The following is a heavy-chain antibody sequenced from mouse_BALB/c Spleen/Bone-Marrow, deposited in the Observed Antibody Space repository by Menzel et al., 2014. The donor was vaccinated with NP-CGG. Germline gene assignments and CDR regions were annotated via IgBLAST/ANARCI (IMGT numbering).Heavy chain of an antibody. CDR1: GYTFSSYW. D-gene: IGHD1-1*01. Sequence: VKLMESGAELMKPGASMKISCKATGYTFSSYWIEWVKQRPGHGLEWIGEILPGSGNTNYNEKFKGKATFTADTSSNTAYMQLSSLTSEDSAVYYCTREDITTVVEMDYWGQGASVTVSS. V-gene: IGHV1-9*01. CDR2: ILPGSGNT. CDR3: TREDITTVVEMDY. J-gene: IGHJ4*01.